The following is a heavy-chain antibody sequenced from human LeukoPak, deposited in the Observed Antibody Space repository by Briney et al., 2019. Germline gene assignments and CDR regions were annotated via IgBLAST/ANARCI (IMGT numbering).Heavy chain of an antibody. CDR1: GGSISSYY. CDR2: IYYSGST. Sequence: PSETLSLTCTVSGGSISSYYWSWIRHPPGKGLEWIGYIYYSGSTNYNPPLKSRVTISVDTSKNQFSLKLSSVTAADTAVYYCARHTVSGVGPHGAFDIWGQGTMVTVSS. D-gene: IGHD3-10*01. J-gene: IGHJ3*02. CDR3: ARHTVSGVGPHGAFDI. V-gene: IGHV4-59*08.